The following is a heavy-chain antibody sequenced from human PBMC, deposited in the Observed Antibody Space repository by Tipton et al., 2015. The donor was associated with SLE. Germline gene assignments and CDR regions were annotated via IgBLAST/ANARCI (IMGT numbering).Heavy chain of an antibody. J-gene: IGHJ3*02. D-gene: IGHD3-9*01. CDR3: ARVWIYEILTGYNAFDI. V-gene: IGHV4-61*09. CDR2: IYTSGST. Sequence: TLSLTCTVSGGSISSGIYYWTWIRQPAGKGLEWIGHIYTSGSTNYNPSLKSRVAVSVDTSKNQPSLTLSSVTAADTAVYYCARVWIYEILTGYNAFDIWGQGAMVTVSS. CDR1: GGSISSGIYY.